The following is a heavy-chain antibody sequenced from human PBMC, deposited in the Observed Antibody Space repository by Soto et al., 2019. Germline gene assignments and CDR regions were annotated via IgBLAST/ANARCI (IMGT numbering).Heavy chain of an antibody. CDR2: IYYSGST. CDR3: ARDRYSNGWLDY. Sequence: PSETLSLTCTVSGGSISSHYWSWIRQFPGKGLGWIGYIYYSGSTKYNPSLKSRVTISVDTSNDQFSMKLSSVTAADTAVYYCARDRYSNGWLDYWGQGTLVTVSS. J-gene: IGHJ4*02. D-gene: IGHD6-19*01. V-gene: IGHV4-59*11. CDR1: GGSISSHY.